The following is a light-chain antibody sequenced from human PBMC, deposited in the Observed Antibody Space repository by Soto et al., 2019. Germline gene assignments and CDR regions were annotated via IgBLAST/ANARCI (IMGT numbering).Light chain of an antibody. CDR1: SSDVGRYNY. CDR2: DVS. V-gene: IGLV2-14*03. CDR3: SSYTSSSTYV. Sequence: QSALTQPASVSGSPGQSITISCTGSSSDVGRYNYVSWYQHHPGKAPKLIIYDVSDRPSGVSNRFSGSKSGNTASLTISGLQAEDEADYYCSSYTSSSTYVFGTGTKVTVL. J-gene: IGLJ1*01.